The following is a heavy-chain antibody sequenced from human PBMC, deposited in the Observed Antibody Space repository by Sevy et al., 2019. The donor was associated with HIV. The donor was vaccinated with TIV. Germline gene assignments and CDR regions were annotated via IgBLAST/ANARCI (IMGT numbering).Heavy chain of an antibody. D-gene: IGHD3-16*01. V-gene: IGHV3-23*01. CDR3: AGGVTTMITDLDY. CDR2: VTSDGTT. Sequence: GGSLRLSCAASGLTLTTTGMSWVRQAPGKGLEWVAGVTSDGTTYYADSVRDRFTVSSDNSKNTLYLQLNSLRADDTAVFYCAGGVTTMITDLDYWGQGTLVTVSS. J-gene: IGHJ4*02. CDR1: GLTLTTTG.